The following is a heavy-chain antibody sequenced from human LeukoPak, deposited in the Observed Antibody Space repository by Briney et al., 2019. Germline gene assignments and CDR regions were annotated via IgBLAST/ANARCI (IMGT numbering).Heavy chain of an antibody. V-gene: IGHV1-46*01. J-gene: IGHJ5*02. CDR2: INPSGGST. Sequence: GASVKVSCKASGYTFTSYYMHWVRQAPGQGLEWMGIINPSGGSTSYAQKFQGRVTMTRDTSTSTAYMELSSLRSEDTAVYYCARSDADLGWFDPWGQGTLVTVSS. D-gene: IGHD7-27*01. CDR1: GYTFTSYY. CDR3: ARSDADLGWFDP.